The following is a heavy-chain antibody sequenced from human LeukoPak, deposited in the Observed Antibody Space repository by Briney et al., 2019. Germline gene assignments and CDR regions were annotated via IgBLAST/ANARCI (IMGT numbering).Heavy chain of an antibody. V-gene: IGHV4-59*08. J-gene: IGHJ6*02. CDR1: GGSISSYY. CDR2: IYYSGST. CDR3: ARHYSSGWYPPYYYYGMDV. Sequence: PSETLSLTCTVSGGSISSYYWSWIRQPPGKGLGWIGYIYYSGSTNYNPSLKSRVTISVDTSKNQFSLKLSSVTAADTAVYYCARHYSSGWYPPYYYYGMDVWGQGTTVTVSS. D-gene: IGHD6-19*01.